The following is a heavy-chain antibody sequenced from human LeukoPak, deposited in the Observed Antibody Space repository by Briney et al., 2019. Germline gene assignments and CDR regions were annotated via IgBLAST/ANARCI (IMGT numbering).Heavy chain of an antibody. CDR1: GASISSGDFY. J-gene: IGHJ4*02. D-gene: IGHD5-24*01. CDR2: IYYSGST. V-gene: IGHV4-30-4*01. CDR3: ARVAAATTNPRFEC. Sequence: PSQTLSLTCTVSGASISSGDFYWSWVRQPPGEGLEWIGYIYYSGSTYYHPSLRSRAIISVDTSENQFSLKLNSVTAADTAVYYCARVAAATTNPRFECWGQGTLVTVSS.